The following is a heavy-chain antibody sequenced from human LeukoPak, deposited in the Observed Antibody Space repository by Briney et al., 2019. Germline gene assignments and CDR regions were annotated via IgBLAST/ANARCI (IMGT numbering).Heavy chain of an antibody. J-gene: IGHJ6*02. D-gene: IGHD4-11*01. Sequence: RGSLRLSCAASGFSFSSYSMNWLRQAPGKGLEWVSSISSSASHIYYADSVKGRFTTSRDNAKNSLYLQMNSLRADDTAVYFCVRSPADSRRDYYGMDVWGPGTTVTVSS. CDR3: VRSPADSRRDYYGMDV. CDR2: ISSSASHI. V-gene: IGHV3-21*01. CDR1: GFSFSSYS.